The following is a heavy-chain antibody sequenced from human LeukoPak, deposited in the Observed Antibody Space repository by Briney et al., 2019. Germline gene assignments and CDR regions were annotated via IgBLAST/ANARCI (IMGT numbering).Heavy chain of an antibody. CDR3: AKDRSGSYSQGLDY. J-gene: IGHJ4*02. CDR2: ISYDGSNK. V-gene: IGHV3-30-3*01. CDR1: GFTFSSYA. Sequence: PGGSLRLSCVASGFTFSSYAMHWVRQAPGKGLEWVAVISYDGSNKYYADSVKGRFTISRDNSKNTLYLQMNSLRAEDTAVYHCAKDRSGSYSQGLDYWGQGTLVTVSS. D-gene: IGHD1-26*01.